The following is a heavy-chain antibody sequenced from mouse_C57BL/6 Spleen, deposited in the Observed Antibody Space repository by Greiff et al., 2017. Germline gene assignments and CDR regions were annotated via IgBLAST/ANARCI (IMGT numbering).Heavy chain of an antibody. D-gene: IGHD4-1*01. CDR2: IHPNSGST. CDR3: ARSNWDGGYAMDY. V-gene: IGHV1-64*01. CDR1: GYTFTSYW. Sequence: QVQLQQSGAELVKPGASVKLSCKASGYTFTSYWMHWVKQRPGQGLEWIGMIHPNSGSTNYNEKFKSKATLTVDKSSSTAYMQLSSLTSEDSAVYYCARSNWDGGYAMDYWGQGTSVTVSS. J-gene: IGHJ4*01.